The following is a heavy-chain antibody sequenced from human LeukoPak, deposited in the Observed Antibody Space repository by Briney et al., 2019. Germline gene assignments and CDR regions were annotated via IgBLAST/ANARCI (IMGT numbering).Heavy chain of an antibody. V-gene: IGHV3-9*01. CDR2: ISWNSGSI. J-gene: IGHJ4*02. CDR3: AKGSGYGKGPSFDY. Sequence: PGGSLRLSCAASGFTFSSYSMNWVRQAPGKGLEWVSGISWNSGSIGYADSVKGRFTISRDNAKNSLYLQMNSLRAEDTALYYCAKGSGYGKGPSFDYWGQGTLVTVSS. D-gene: IGHD5-18*01. CDR1: GFTFSSYS.